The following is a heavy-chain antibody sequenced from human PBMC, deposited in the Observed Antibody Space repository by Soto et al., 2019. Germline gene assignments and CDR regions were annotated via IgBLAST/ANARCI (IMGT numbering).Heavy chain of an antibody. CDR3: GKDQGAAGTISRYFQH. Sequence: EVQLLESGGGLVQPEGSLRLSCAASGFSFSTYAMSWVRQAPGKVLEWVSGISGSGGTTYYADSVKGRFTISRDNSKQPLDLQVQSVRAEETAVYYCGKDQGAAGTISRYFQHWGQGTLVTVSS. V-gene: IGHV3-23*01. D-gene: IGHD6-13*01. CDR2: ISGSGGTT. J-gene: IGHJ1*01. CDR1: GFSFSTYA.